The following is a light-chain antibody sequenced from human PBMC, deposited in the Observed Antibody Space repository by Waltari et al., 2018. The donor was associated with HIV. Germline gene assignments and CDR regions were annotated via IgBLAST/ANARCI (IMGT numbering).Light chain of an antibody. CDR3: QSYDKVLGSVV. CDR2: AYN. Sequence: QSLLTQPPSVSGAPRQRVTTSSTGNPSNVGADCDVHWFQKLPGVPPKLLIYAYNYRHSGVPERFSASRSDSSGSLTIAELQAEDEADYHCQSYDKVLGSVVFGGGTTLTVL. CDR1: PSNVGADCD. V-gene: IGLV1-40*01. J-gene: IGLJ2*01.